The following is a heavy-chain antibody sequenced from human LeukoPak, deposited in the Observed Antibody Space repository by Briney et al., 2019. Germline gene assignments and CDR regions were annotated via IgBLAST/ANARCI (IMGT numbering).Heavy chain of an antibody. Sequence: PSETLSLTCTVSGGSLSSGYWGWMRQSPGRGLEWIGFLHHSGTTEYNTSLKSRVTISVDTSKKQFSLRLGSVTAADTAVYYCTIGGGWLTDYWGQGSLVTVSS. J-gene: IGHJ4*02. V-gene: IGHV4-59*01. CDR3: TIGGGWLTDY. CDR2: LHHSGTT. CDR1: GGSLSSGY. D-gene: IGHD6-19*01.